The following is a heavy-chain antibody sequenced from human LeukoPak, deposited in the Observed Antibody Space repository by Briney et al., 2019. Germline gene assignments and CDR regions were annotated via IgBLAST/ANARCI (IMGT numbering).Heavy chain of an antibody. D-gene: IGHD3-22*01. J-gene: IGHJ4*02. V-gene: IGHV1-69*13. CDR3: ARASGDSSNYDFPKPYSY. CDR1: GGAFSNFA. Sequence: RASVKVSCKASGGAFSNFAINWVRQAPGQGPGWMGGVIPIFGRANYAQRFQGRVTITADESTSTVYMELSSLRSEDTAVYYCARASGDSSNYDFPKPYSYWGQGTLVTVSS. CDR2: VIPIFGRA.